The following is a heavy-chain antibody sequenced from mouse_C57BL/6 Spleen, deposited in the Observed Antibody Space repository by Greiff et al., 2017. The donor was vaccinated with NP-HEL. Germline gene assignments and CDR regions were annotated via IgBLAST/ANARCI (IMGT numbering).Heavy chain of an antibody. Sequence: QVQLQQPGAELVRPGTSVKLSCKASGYTFTSYWMHWVKQRPGQGLEWIGVIDPSDSYTNYNQKFKGKATLTVDTSSSTAYMQLSSLTSEDSAVYYCARGGDDYAMDYWGQGTSVTVSS. J-gene: IGHJ4*01. V-gene: IGHV1-59*01. CDR3: ARGGDDYAMDY. CDR1: GYTFTSYW. CDR2: IDPSDSYT.